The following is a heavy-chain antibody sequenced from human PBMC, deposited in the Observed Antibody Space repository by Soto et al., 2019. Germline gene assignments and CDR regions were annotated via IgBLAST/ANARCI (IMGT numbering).Heavy chain of an antibody. Sequence: PSETLSLTCTVSGGSISSYYWSWIRQPPGKGLEWIGYFFYTGSTNYNPSLESRLTMSVDVSKNHFSLRLKSVTAADTAVYYCAGGTDGKKVAYWGQGVLVTGSS. V-gene: IGHV4-59*01. D-gene: IGHD5-12*01. CDR3: AGGTDGKKVAY. CDR2: FFYTGST. CDR1: GGSISSYY. J-gene: IGHJ4*02.